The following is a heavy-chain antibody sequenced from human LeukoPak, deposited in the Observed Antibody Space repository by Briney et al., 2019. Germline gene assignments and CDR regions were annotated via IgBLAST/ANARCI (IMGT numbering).Heavy chain of an antibody. CDR2: ISSNGGST. J-gene: IGHJ4*02. V-gene: IGHV3-64D*06. CDR3: VEDGRGYSYGYPRFDY. D-gene: IGHD5-18*01. CDR1: GFTFSSYA. Sequence: GGSLRLSCSASGFTFSSYAMHWVRQAPGKGLEYVSAISSNGGSTYYADSVKGRFTISRDNSKNTLYLQMSSLRAEDTAVYYCVEDGRGYSYGYPRFDYWGQGTLVTVSS.